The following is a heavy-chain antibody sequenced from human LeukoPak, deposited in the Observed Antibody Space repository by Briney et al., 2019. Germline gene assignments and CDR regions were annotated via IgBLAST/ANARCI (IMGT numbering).Heavy chain of an antibody. V-gene: IGHV4-34*01. Sequence: SETLSLTCAVYGGSFSGYYWSCIRQPPGKGLEWIGEINHSGSTNYNPSLKSRVTISVDTSKNQFSLKLSSVTAADTAVYYCARDGNGYNRGGWFDPWGQGTLVTVSS. CDR3: ARDGNGYNRGGWFDP. D-gene: IGHD5-24*01. J-gene: IGHJ5*02. CDR1: GGSFSGYY. CDR2: INHSGST.